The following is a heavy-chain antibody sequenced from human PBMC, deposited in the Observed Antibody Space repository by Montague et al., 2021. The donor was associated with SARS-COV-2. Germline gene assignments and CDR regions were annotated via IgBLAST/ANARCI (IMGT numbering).Heavy chain of an antibody. J-gene: IGHJ5*02. Sequence: SETLSLTCAVSGGSITSENWWSCVRQPPGKGLEWSAETHQWGGTNYNTPLRGRVTILFDNSKNQFSLLLTSVTAADTATCYCAGHPVWQQLCTWGQGTLVSVSS. CDR1: GGSITSENW. D-gene: IGHD6-13*01. V-gene: IGHV4-4*02. CDR2: THQWGGT. CDR3: AGHPVWQQLCT.